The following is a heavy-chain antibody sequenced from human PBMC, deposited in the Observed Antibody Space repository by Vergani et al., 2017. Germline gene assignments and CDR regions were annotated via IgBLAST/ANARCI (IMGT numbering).Heavy chain of an antibody. CDR1: GFTFSSYN. V-gene: IGHV3-21*01. CDR3: AGDRPLADYGGFDY. J-gene: IGHJ4*02. D-gene: IGHD3-16*01. CDR2: ISSSSNYI. Sequence: EVQLVESGGGLVKPGGSLRLSCAASGFTFSSYNMNWVRQAPGKGLEWVSSISSSSNYIYFADSMKGRFTISRDKAKNSLYLQMNSLRAEDTAVYYCAGDRPLADYGGFDYWGQGTLVTVSS.